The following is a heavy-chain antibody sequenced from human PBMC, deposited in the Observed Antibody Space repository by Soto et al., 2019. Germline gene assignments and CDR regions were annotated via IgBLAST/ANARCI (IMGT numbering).Heavy chain of an antibody. J-gene: IGHJ6*02. CDR3: ARDLWGYCGTDCYPLDV. D-gene: IGHD2-21*02. CDR2: LYNAGST. Sequence: SETLSLTCTVSGVSISRYYWSWIRQPPGKGLEWIGYLYNAGSTIYNPSLKSRVTISVDMSQNQFSLNLNYVTAADTAVYYCARDLWGYCGTDCYPLDVWGQGTTVTVSS. V-gene: IGHV4-59*01. CDR1: GVSISRYY.